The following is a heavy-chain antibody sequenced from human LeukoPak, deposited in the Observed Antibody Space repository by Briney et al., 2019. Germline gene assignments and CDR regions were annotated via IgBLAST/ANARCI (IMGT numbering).Heavy chain of an antibody. CDR1: GFTFRNYV. Sequence: GGSLRLSCAASGFTFRNYVIHWVRQAPGKGLEWVAVISYDGSNKYYADSVKGRFTISRDNSKNTLYLQMNSLRAEDTAVYYCARALTTVTYFDYWGQGTLVTVSS. CDR2: ISYDGSNK. V-gene: IGHV3-30*04. CDR3: ARALTTVTYFDY. J-gene: IGHJ4*02. D-gene: IGHD4-17*01.